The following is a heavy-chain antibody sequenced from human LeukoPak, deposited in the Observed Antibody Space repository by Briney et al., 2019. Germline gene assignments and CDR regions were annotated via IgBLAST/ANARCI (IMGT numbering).Heavy chain of an antibody. D-gene: IGHD2-2*01. V-gene: IGHV4-31*03. CDR3: AREVVVPAAMRWFDP. CDR1: GGSISSGGYY. J-gene: IGHJ5*02. Sequence: SETLSLTCTVSGGSISSGGYYWSWIRQHPGKGLEWIGYIYYSGSTYYNPSLKSRVTISVDTSKNQFSLKLSSVTAADTAVYYCAREVVVPAAMRWFDPWGPGTLVNVSS. CDR2: IYYSGST.